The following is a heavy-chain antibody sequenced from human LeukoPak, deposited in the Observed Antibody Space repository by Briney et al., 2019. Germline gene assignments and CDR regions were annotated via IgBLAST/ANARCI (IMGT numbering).Heavy chain of an antibody. CDR3: ARADGAAADLRPLLDY. D-gene: IGHD6-13*01. CDR1: GYSIISGYY. CDR2: IYHSGST. V-gene: IGHV4-38-2*01. Sequence: PSETLSLTCAVSGYSIISGYYWGWIRQPPGKGLEWIGSIYHSGSTYYNPSLKSRVTISVDTSKNQFSLKLSSVTAADTAVYYCARADGAAADLRPLLDYWGQGTLVTVSS. J-gene: IGHJ4*02.